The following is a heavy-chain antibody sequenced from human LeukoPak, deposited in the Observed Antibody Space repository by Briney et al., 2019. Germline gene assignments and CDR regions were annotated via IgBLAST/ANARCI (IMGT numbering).Heavy chain of an antibody. CDR2: ISSSSSYI. J-gene: IGHJ4*02. CDR3: ARGAYLFSGTSCYSFDY. CDR1: GFTFSSYS. V-gene: IGHV3-21*01. D-gene: IGHD2-2*01. Sequence: GGSLRLSCAASGFTFSSYSMNWVRQAPGKGLEWVSSISSSSSYIYYADSVKGRFTISRDNAKNSLYLQMNSLRAEDTAVYYCARGAYLFSGTSCYSFDYWGQGTLVTVSS.